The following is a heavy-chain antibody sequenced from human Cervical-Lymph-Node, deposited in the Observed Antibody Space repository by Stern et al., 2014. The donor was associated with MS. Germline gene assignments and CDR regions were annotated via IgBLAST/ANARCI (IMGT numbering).Heavy chain of an antibody. V-gene: IGHV3-21*01. CDR3: ARARRGFDY. CDR2: ISSTSTYI. CDR1: GFPFRNFT. Sequence: VQLVESGGGLVKPGGSLSLSCAVSGFPFRNFTMNWVRQAPGKGLEWVSSISSTSTYIYYANSLKGRFTISRDNAKNSVYLQMNSLRAEDTAVYYCARARRGFDYWGQGTLVTVSS. J-gene: IGHJ4*02.